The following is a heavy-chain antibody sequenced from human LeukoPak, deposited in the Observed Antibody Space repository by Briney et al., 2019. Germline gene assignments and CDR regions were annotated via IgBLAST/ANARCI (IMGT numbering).Heavy chain of an antibody. CDR2: INLNNGGT. V-gene: IGHV1-2*04. CDR1: GFTFTGYY. J-gene: IGHJ6*02. Sequence: ASVKVSCKASGFTFTGYYMNWVRQAPGQGLEWMGWINLNNGGTNYAQKFQGWVTMTRDTSISTAYMELGRLRSDDTAVYYCARDLGVGGDYVKEDYYYGMDVWGQGTTVTVSS. CDR3: ARDLGVGGDYVKEDYYYGMDV. D-gene: IGHD4-17*01.